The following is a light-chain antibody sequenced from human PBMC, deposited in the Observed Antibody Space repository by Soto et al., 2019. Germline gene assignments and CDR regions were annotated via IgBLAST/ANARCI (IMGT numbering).Light chain of an antibody. V-gene: IGKV1-39*01. CDR2: AAS. CDR1: QSISTY. J-gene: IGKJ2*01. CDR3: QQSYRTPPT. Sequence: DIQMTQSPSSLSASVGDRVTITCRANQSISTYLNWYQQRPGKAPNLLIYAASILQSGVPSRFTGFGSGTDFTLTINSLQPEDFATYYCQQSYRTPPTFGQGTNLEIK.